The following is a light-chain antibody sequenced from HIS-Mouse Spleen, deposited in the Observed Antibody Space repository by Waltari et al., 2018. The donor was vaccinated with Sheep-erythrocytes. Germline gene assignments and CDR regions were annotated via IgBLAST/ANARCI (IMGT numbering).Light chain of an antibody. CDR2: DDS. Sequence: SYVLTQPPSVSVAPGQTARITCGGNNIGSKSVHWDQQKPGKAPVLVVYDDSARPSGIPERFSGSNSGNTATLTISRVEAGDEADYYCQVWDSSSDPVVFGGGTKLTVL. V-gene: IGLV3-21*02. J-gene: IGLJ2*01. CDR3: QVWDSSSDPVV. CDR1: NIGSKS.